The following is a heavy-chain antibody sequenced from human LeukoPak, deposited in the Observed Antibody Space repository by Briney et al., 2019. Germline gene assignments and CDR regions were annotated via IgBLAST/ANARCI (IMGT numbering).Heavy chain of an antibody. CDR1: GFTFSSYA. CDR2: ISGSGGST. D-gene: IGHD3-10*01. J-gene: IGHJ4*02. V-gene: IGHV3-23*01. Sequence: GGSLRLSCAASGFTFSSYAMSWVRQAPGKGLEWVSAISGSGGSTYYADSVKGRFTISRDNSKNTLYLQMNSLRAEDTAVYYCAKDRHMVRGVIHFDYWGQGTLVTVSS. CDR3: AKDRHMVRGVIHFDY.